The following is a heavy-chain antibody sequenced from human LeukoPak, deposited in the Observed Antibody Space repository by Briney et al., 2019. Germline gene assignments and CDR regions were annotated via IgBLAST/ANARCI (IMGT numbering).Heavy chain of an antibody. D-gene: IGHD2/OR15-2a*01. Sequence: PGRSLGLSCAASGFTFSSYTMHWVRQAPGKGLEWVAVIAYDGSYKYYADSVKGRFTISRDNSRNTLYLEMNSLRAEDTAVYYCARENSAFDIWGQGTMVTVSP. J-gene: IGHJ3*02. V-gene: IGHV3-30*01. CDR1: GFTFSSYT. CDR3: ARENSAFDI. CDR2: IAYDGSYK.